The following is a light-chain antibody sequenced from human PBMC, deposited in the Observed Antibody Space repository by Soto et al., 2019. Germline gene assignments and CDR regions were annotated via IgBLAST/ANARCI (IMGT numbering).Light chain of an antibody. CDR2: GNT. CDR3: QSHDSSLNSWV. J-gene: IGLJ3*02. Sequence: QSVLTQPPSMSGAPGQRVTISCTGSNSNIGAGYDVHWYQHLPGTAPKLLIYGNTNRPSGVPDRFSGSKSGTSASLAITGLQAEDEADYYCQSHDSSLNSWVFGGGTKVTVL. V-gene: IGLV1-40*01. CDR1: NSNIGAGYD.